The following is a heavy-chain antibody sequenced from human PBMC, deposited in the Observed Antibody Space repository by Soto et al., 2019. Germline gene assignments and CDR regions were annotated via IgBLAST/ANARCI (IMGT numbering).Heavy chain of an antibody. CDR3: ASDCSSTSCLRSGGYYYYYGMDV. CDR2: INPSGGST. D-gene: IGHD2-2*01. J-gene: IGHJ6*02. Sequence: ASVKVSCKASGYTFTSYHMHWVRQAPGQGLEWMGIINPSGGSTSCAQKFQGRVTMTRDTSTSTVYMELSSLRSEDTAVYYCASDCSSTSCLRSGGYYYYYGMDVWGQGTTVTVSS. V-gene: IGHV1-46*01. CDR1: GYTFTSYH.